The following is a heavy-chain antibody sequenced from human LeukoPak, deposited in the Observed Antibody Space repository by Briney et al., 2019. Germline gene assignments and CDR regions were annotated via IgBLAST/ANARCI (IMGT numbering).Heavy chain of an antibody. V-gene: IGHV3-23*01. D-gene: IGHD3-9*01. CDR1: GFTFSNYA. CDR3: VIWGDYDVLTGYYVPDY. J-gene: IGHJ4*02. CDR2: ITGSGTNR. Sequence: GASLRLSCVASGFTFSNYAMNWVRQAPGKGLEWVSAITGSGTNRYYADSLKGRFTTSRDNSKNTVFLQMNSLRHEDTAIYYCVIWGDYDVLTGYYVPDYWGQGTLVTVAS.